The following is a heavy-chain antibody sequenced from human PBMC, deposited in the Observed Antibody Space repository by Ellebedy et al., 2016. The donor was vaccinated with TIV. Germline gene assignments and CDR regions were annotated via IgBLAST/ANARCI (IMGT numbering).Heavy chain of an antibody. V-gene: IGHV3-23*01. Sequence: GGSLRLSXAASGFTFSSYAMSWVRQAPGKGLEWVSAISGSGDTTHYSDSVKGRFTISRDNSKNTLYLQMNSLRAEDTAVYYCAKTLYYDSSGDPMDVWGQGTTVTVS. J-gene: IGHJ6*02. CDR2: ISGSGDTT. D-gene: IGHD3-22*01. CDR3: AKTLYYDSSGDPMDV. CDR1: GFTFSSYA.